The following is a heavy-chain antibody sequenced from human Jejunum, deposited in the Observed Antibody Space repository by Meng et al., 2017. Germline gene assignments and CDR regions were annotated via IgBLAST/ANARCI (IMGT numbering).Heavy chain of an antibody. J-gene: IGHJ4*02. V-gene: IGHV4-31*11. Sequence: VQMRHPVHEPAPPSNVPSLSYVSTCAPYCIGSYCRRSGQQHPGEGLEEPRIHYCNGTTNYHPSLNRRLFTSVNTSNNQFSLKLTSKTAADTAVYYCARTTATTGLFDSWGRGTLVTVSS. CDR3: ARTTATTGLFDS. CDR2: HYCNGTT. D-gene: IGHD1-26*01. CDR1: CAPYCIGSYC.